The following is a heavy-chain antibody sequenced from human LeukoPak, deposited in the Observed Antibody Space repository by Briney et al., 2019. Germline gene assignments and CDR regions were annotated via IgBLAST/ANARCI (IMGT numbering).Heavy chain of an antibody. V-gene: IGHV3-11*05. CDR2: ISGSSSYT. CDR1: GFIFSDYY. CDR3: ARDRSSSSWFDY. Sequence: GGSLRLSCAASGFIFSDYYMSWIRQVPGKGPVWVSYISGSSSYTNYADSVKGRFTISRDNAKNSLYLQMNSLRAEDTAVYYCARDRSSSSWFDYWGQGTLVTVSS. J-gene: IGHJ4*02. D-gene: IGHD2-2*01.